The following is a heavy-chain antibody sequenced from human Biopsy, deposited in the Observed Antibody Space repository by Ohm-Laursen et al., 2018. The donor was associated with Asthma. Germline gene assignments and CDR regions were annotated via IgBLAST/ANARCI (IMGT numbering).Heavy chain of an antibody. J-gene: IGHJ3*02. Sequence: GPSVTVSCKASGTTFSSYSFSWVRQAPGQGLEWMGGIIPVFPTANYPQKFQGRVTISADESTKTAYMELSSLTSEDTAVYYCARTYYDFLTGQVNDAFAMWGQGTMVTVSS. V-gene: IGHV1-69*01. D-gene: IGHD3-9*01. CDR2: IIPVFPTA. CDR3: ARTYYDFLTGQVNDAFAM. CDR1: GTTFSSYS.